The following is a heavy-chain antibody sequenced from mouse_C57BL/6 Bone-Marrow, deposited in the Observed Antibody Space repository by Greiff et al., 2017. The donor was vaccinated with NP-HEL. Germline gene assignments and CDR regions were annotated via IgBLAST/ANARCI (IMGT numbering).Heavy chain of an antibody. V-gene: IGHV1-52*01. CDR3: ARPMTMMEGAMDY. CDR2: IDPSDSET. CDR1: GYTFTSYW. Sequence: VQLQQPGAELVRPGSSVKLSCKASGYTFTSYWMHWVKQRPIQGLEWIGNIDPSDSETHYNQKFKDKATLTVDKSSSTAYMQLSSLTSEDSAVYYCARPMTMMEGAMDYWGQGTSVTVSS. J-gene: IGHJ4*01. D-gene: IGHD2-3*01.